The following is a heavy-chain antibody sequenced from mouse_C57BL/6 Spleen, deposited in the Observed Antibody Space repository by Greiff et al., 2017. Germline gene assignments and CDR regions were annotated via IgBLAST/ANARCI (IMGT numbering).Heavy chain of an antibody. CDR2: ICPGDGDT. V-gene: IGHV1-80*01. J-gene: IGHJ2*01. D-gene: IGHD3-3*01. CDR3: ARGGWGDY. CDR1: GYAFSSYW. Sequence: VQLLQSGAELVKPGASVKISCKASGYAFSSYWMNWVQQRPGKGLEWIGQICPGDGDTNYNGKFKGKATLTADKSSSTAYMPRSSLTSEDSAVYFCARGGWGDYWGQGTTLTVSS.